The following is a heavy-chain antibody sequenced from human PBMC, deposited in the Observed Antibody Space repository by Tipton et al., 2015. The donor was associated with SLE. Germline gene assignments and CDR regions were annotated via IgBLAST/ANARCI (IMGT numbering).Heavy chain of an antibody. D-gene: IGHD5-18*01. CDR1: AYSISSAYF. V-gene: IGHV4-28*01. J-gene: IGHJ4*02. CDR3: ALYSYGY. CDR2: IYYSGNT. Sequence: GLVKPSETLSLTCGVSAYSISSAYFWGWIRQPPGKGLEWIGYIYYSGNTNYNPSLKSRVRMSVDTSKNQISLKLSSVTAADTAVYYCALYSYGYWGQGTLVTVSS.